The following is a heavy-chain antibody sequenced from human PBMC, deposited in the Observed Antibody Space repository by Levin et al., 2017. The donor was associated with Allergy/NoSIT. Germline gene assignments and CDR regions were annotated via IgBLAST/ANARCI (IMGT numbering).Heavy chain of an antibody. CDR2: ADPQDGET. CDR1: GYKLYELS. V-gene: IGHV1-24*01. Sequence: PGESLKISCRVSGYKLYELSIHWVRQAPGKGLEWMGGADPQDGETVYAQKFQGRVTLTEDTSADTAYMELSSLSSEDTAVYFCAANTGDYYYYMDIWGKGTTVTVSS. D-gene: IGHD1-14*01. J-gene: IGHJ6*03. CDR3: AANTGDYYYYMDI.